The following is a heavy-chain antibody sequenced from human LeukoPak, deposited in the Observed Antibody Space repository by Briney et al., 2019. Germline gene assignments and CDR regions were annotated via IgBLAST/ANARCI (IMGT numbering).Heavy chain of an antibody. CDR2: ISSSSSYI. D-gene: IGHD2-2*01. V-gene: IGHV3-21*01. CDR3: ASAIYYYYYGMDV. J-gene: IGHJ6*02. Sequence: PGGSLRLSCAASGFTFSSYSMNWVRQAPGKGLEWVSSISSSSSYIYYADSVKGRFTISRDNAKNSLYLQMNSLRAEDMAVYYCASAIYYYYYGMDVWGQGTTVTVSS. CDR1: GFTFSSYS.